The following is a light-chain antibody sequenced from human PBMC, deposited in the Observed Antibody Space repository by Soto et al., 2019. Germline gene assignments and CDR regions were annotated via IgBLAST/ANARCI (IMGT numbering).Light chain of an antibody. CDR3: QQYGTSPLT. CDR1: QTVKNNY. V-gene: IGKV3-20*01. CDR2: GAS. J-gene: IGKJ4*02. Sequence: ETVLTQSPGTLSLSPGEGATLSCRASQTVKNNYLAWYQQRRGLAPRLLVYGASDRATGIPDRFSGSGSGTDFTLTITRLEPEDFAVYYCQQYGTSPLTFGGGTKVEIK.